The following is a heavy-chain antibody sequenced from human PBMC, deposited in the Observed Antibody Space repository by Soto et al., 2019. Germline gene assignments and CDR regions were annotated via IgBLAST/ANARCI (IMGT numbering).Heavy chain of an antibody. V-gene: IGHV5-10-1*01. CDR3: ARVHKNWFDS. Sequence: GESLKISCKASGYNFSAFCIHLVRQMPGKGLEWLGKIDPSDSYTNYSPSFEGHVTISTDNSITTAYLQWSSLRASDTALYFCARVHKNWFDSWAQGTMVTVSS. CDR1: GYNFSAFC. CDR2: IDPSDSYT. J-gene: IGHJ5*01.